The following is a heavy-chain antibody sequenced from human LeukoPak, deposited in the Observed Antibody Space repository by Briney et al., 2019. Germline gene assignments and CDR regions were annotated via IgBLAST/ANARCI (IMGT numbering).Heavy chain of an antibody. V-gene: IGHV3-48*01. CDR1: GFTFSSYS. J-gene: IGHJ4*02. D-gene: IGHD2-2*01. Sequence: GGSLRLSCAASGFTFSSYSMNWVRQAPGKGLEWVSYISSSGSTIYYADSVKGRFTISRDNAKNSLYLQMNSLRAEDTAVYYCARVPSQLPFDYWGQGTLVTVSS. CDR3: ARVPSQLPFDY. CDR2: ISSSGSTI.